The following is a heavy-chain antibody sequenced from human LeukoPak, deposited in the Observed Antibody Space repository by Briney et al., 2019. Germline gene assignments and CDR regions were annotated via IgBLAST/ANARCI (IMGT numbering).Heavy chain of an antibody. D-gene: IGHD1-1*01. CDR2: ISWNSGSI. CDR3: AKGGGYNWNGVGADY. V-gene: IGHV3-9*01. Sequence: GRSLRLSCAASGFTFDDYAMHWVRQAPGKGLEWVSGISWNSGSIGYADSVKGRFTISRDNAKNSLYLQMNSLRAEDTALYYCAKGGGYNWNGVGADYWGQGTLVTVSS. J-gene: IGHJ4*02. CDR1: GFTFDDYA.